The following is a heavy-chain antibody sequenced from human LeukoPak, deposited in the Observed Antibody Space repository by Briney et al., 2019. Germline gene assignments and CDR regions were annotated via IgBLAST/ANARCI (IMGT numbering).Heavy chain of an antibody. D-gene: IGHD3-16*01. CDR1: GFTFSAYW. CDR2: ISGSGGST. J-gene: IGHJ4*02. CDR3: AKGLWEPYYFDY. Sequence: GGTLRLSCEASGFTFSAYWMSWVRQAPGKGLEWVSAISGSGGSTCYADSVKGRFTISRDNSKNTLYLQMNSLRAEDTAVYYCAKGLWEPYYFDYWGQGTLVTVSS. V-gene: IGHV3-23*01.